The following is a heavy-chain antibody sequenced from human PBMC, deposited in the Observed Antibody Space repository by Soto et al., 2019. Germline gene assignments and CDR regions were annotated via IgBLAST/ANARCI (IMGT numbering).Heavy chain of an antibody. Sequence: GGSLILSCAASGFTFDYYWMHWVRQAPGKGLVWVSRINTDGSRTNYADSVKGRFTISRDNAKNTLYLQMNSLRAEDTAVYYCARVATGSYNWFDPWGQGTQVTVSS. V-gene: IGHV3-74*01. J-gene: IGHJ5*02. CDR2: INTDGSRT. D-gene: IGHD1-26*01. CDR1: GFTFDYYW. CDR3: ARVATGSYNWFDP.